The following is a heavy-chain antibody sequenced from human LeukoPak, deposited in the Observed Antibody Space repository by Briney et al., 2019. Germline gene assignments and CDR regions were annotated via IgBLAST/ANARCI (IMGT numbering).Heavy chain of an antibody. CDR1: GCTFEDYG. CDR3: AGGVQWEPYYHYYMDV. CDR2: MNWNEGGR. Sequence: PAGSLRLSCAASGCTFEDYGMSWVRQAPAKGMELVSGMNWNEGGRGYSDSVMCGCTSSRDDSNNSPYLQMNRLSAEDTALYSCAGGVQWEPYYHYYMDVWGKETPVTVSS. D-gene: IGHD1-1*01. V-gene: IGHV3-20*04. J-gene: IGHJ6*03.